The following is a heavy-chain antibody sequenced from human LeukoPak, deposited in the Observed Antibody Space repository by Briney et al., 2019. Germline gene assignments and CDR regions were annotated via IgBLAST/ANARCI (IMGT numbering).Heavy chain of an antibody. CDR1: GGSFSDYY. CDR2: INHSGNT. Sequence: PSETLSLTCAVYGGSFSDYYWSWIRQPPGKGLEWIGEINHSGNTIYNPSLKSRVTISVDTSKNQFSLKLSSVTAADTAVYYCARGIAAAGNPKYYYYGMDVWGQGTPVTVSS. D-gene: IGHD6-13*01. J-gene: IGHJ6*02. V-gene: IGHV4-34*01. CDR3: ARGIAAAGNPKYYYYGMDV.